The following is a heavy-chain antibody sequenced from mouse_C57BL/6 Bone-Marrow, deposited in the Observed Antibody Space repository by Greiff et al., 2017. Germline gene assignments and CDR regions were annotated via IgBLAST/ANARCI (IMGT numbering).Heavy chain of an antibody. V-gene: IGHV1-7*01. Sequence: VQLQQSGAELAKPGASVKLSCKASGYTFTSYWMPWVKQRPGQGLEWIGYINPNSGYTKYNQKFKDKATLTADKSSSTAYMQLSSLTYGDSAGLYIARIGLDYWGQGTSVTASS. CDR1: GYTFTSYW. CDR3: ARIGLDY. CDR2: INPNSGYT. J-gene: IGHJ4*01.